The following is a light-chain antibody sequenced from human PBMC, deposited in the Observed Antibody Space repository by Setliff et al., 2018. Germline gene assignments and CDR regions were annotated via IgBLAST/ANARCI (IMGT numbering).Light chain of an antibody. V-gene: IGLV2-14*01. CDR3: SSYTSSSTPYV. CDR1: SSDVGGYNY. Sequence: QPVLTQPASVSGSPGQSITISCTGTSSDVGGYNYVSWYQHHPGKAPKLMIYEVSNRPSGVSNRFSGSKSGNTASLTISGLQAEDEADYYCSSYTSSSTPYVFGTGTKV. CDR2: EVS. J-gene: IGLJ1*01.